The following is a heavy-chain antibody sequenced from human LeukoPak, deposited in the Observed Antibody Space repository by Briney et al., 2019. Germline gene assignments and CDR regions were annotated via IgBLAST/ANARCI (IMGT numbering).Heavy chain of an antibody. J-gene: IGHJ4*02. CDR3: ATQRGYYDSSGYRDY. D-gene: IGHD3-22*01. CDR2: INPTGGST. CDR1: GYTFPSYF. Sequence: GASVKVSCKASGYTFPSYFMHWVRQAPGQGLEWMGIINPTGGSTTYAQKFQGRVTMTEDTSTDTAYMELSSLRSEDTAVYYCATQRGYYDSSGYRDYWGQGTLVTVSS. V-gene: IGHV1-46*01.